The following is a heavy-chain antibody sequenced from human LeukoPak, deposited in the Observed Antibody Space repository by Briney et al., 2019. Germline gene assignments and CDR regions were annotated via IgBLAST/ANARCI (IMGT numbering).Heavy chain of an antibody. Sequence: GGSLRPSCAASGFIFDDYGMSWVRQAPGKGLEWVSGINWNGGSTGYADSVKGRFTISRDNAKNSLYLHMNSLRDEDTAVYYCARVVGPYYGMDVWGQGTTVTVSS. J-gene: IGHJ6*02. CDR1: GFIFDDYG. D-gene: IGHD1-26*01. CDR2: INWNGGST. CDR3: ARVVGPYYGMDV. V-gene: IGHV3-20*04.